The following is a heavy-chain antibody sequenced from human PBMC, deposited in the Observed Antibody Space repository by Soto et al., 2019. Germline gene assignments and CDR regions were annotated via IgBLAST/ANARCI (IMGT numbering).Heavy chain of an antibody. CDR3: AKYEGAVLSSWYLDV. D-gene: IGHD2-2*01. CDR2: INGNT. Sequence: EVQLLDSGGGLVQPGGSLRLSCAASGFTFRTYAMSWVRQAPGKGLEWVSTINGNTYYADSVTGRFTISKDNSKNTLFLQMNSLRAEDTAVYYCAKYEGAVLSSWYLDVWGRGTLVTVSS. V-gene: IGHV3-23*01. J-gene: IGHJ2*01. CDR1: GFTFRTYA.